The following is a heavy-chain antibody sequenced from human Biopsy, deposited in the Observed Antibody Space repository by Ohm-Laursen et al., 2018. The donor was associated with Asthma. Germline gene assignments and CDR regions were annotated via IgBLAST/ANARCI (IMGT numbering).Heavy chain of an antibody. CDR1: RFTFTKYA. CDR3: ARGDSSNWSHYYFDY. V-gene: IGHV3-23*01. CDR2: ISGSGDNT. D-gene: IGHD3-22*01. J-gene: IGHJ4*02. Sequence: GSLRLSCSASRFTFTKYAMSWVRQAPGKGLEWVSAISGSGDNTYYADSVKGRLTISRDNSKNTLYLQMHSLRAEDTAVYYCARGDSSNWSHYYFDYWGQGTLVTVSS.